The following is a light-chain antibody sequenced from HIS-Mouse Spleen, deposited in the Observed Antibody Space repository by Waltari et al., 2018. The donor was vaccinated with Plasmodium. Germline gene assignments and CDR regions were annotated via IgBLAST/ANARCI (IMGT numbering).Light chain of an antibody. CDR3: QQNYNTWT. Sequence: DIQMTPSPSSLSASVGDRVNITCQACQSISSYLNWYQQKPGKAPKLLIYGASSLKSGVPSRFSGSGSGTDFTLTISSLQPEDFATYYCQQNYNTWTFGQGTKVEIK. CDR2: GAS. J-gene: IGKJ1*01. V-gene: IGKV1-39*01. CDR1: QSISSY.